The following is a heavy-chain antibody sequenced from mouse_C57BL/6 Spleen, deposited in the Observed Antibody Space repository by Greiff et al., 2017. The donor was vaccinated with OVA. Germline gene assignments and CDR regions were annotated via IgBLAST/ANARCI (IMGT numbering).Heavy chain of an antibody. CDR3: ARRTTTVVVDY. J-gene: IGHJ2*01. D-gene: IGHD1-1*01. CDR1: GYTFTSYW. CDR2: IDPSDSYT. Sequence: VQLQQPGAELVMPGASVKLSCKASGYTFTSYWMHWVTQRPGQGLEWIGEIDPSDSYTNYNQKFKGKSTLTVDKSSSTAYMQLSSLTSEDSAVYYCARRTTTVVVDYWGQGTTLTVSS. V-gene: IGHV1-69*01.